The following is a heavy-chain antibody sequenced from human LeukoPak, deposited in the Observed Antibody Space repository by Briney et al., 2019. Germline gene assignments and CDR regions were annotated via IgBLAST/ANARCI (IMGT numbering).Heavy chain of an antibody. CDR1: GGSFSGYY. CDR3: ARQIDVGCSSTSCYGHGAFDV. V-gene: IGHV4-34*01. J-gene: IGHJ3*01. Sequence: SETLSLTCAVYGGSFSGYYWSWIRQPPGRGLEWIGDIDHSGGSNYNPSLKSRVTISVDTSKKQFSLNLSSVTAADTAVYYCARQIDVGCSSTSCYGHGAFDVWGQGTVVTVSS. CDR2: IDHSGGS. D-gene: IGHD2-2*01.